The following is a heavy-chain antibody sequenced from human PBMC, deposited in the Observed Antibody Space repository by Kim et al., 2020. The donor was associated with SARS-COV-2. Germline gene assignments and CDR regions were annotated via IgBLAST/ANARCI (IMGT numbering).Heavy chain of an antibody. V-gene: IGHV4-34*01. Sequence: LKRRVTISVDTSENQFSLKLSSVTAADTAVYYCARGDGPPRYYYYYGMDVWGQGTTVTVSS. CDR3: ARGDGPPRYYYYYGMDV. J-gene: IGHJ6*02.